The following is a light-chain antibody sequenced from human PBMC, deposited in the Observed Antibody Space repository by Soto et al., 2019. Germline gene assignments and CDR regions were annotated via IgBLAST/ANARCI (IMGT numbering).Light chain of an antibody. Sequence: DIQMTQSPSTLSASVGDRVTITCRASQGISSWLAWYQQNPGKAPKLLSYDASSLESGVPSRFSGSGSGTEFTLTISSLQPDDFATYYCQQYNSYSRTFGQGTKVDIK. J-gene: IGKJ1*01. V-gene: IGKV1-5*01. CDR2: DAS. CDR3: QQYNSYSRT. CDR1: QGISSW.